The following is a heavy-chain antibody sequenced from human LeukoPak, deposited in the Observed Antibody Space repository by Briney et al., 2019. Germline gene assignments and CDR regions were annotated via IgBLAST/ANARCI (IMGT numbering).Heavy chain of an antibody. J-gene: IGHJ4*02. CDR3: AKKGGDWRYYFDY. Sequence: GGSLRLSCAASGFTFSSYGMSWVRQAPGKGLEWVSAISGSGGSTYYADSVKGRFTISRDNSKNTLYLQMNSLRAEDTAVYYCAKKGGDWRYYFDYWGQGTLVTVSS. D-gene: IGHD2-21*02. V-gene: IGHV3-23*01. CDR2: ISGSGGST. CDR1: GFTFSSYG.